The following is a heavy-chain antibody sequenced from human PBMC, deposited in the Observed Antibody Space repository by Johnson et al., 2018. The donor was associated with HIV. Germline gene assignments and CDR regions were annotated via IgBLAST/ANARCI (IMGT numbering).Heavy chain of an antibody. V-gene: IGHV3-11*04. Sequence: VQLVESGGGVVQPGRSLRLSCAASGFPFSDYYMSWIRQAPGKGLEWVSYISSGGSSIYYADSVKGRFTISRDNAKKSMYLQMGSLRAEDMAVYYCARCRDAYTLLSAFDIWGQGTMVTVSS. CDR1: GFPFSDYY. CDR3: ARCRDAYTLLSAFDI. D-gene: IGHD5-24*01. J-gene: IGHJ3*02. CDR2: ISSGGSSI.